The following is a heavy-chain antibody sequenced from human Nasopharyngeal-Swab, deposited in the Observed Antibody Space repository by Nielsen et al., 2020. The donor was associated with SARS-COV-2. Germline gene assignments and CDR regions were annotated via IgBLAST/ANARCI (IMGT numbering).Heavy chain of an antibody. D-gene: IGHD6-19*01. CDR1: GFTFSSYS. J-gene: IGHJ2*01. Sequence: GESLKISCAASGFTFSSYSMNWVRQAPGKGPEWVSSISSSSSYIYYADSVKGRFTISRDNAKNSLYLQMNSLRAEDTAVYYCARGSVAVAGSDWYFDLWGRGTLVTVSS. CDR3: ARGSVAVAGSDWYFDL. CDR2: ISSSSSYI. V-gene: IGHV3-21*01.